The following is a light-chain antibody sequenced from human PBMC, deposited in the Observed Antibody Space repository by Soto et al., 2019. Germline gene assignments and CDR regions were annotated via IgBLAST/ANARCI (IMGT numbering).Light chain of an antibody. V-gene: IGKV1-5*03. CDR3: KQYNRYPRT. CDR1: QTIGTY. CDR2: KAS. J-gene: IGKJ1*01. Sequence: DIQMTQSPSSLSASVGDRVTITCRASQTIGTYVNWYQQKPGKAPKLLIYKASSLESGVQSRFSGSGSGTEFSLTIRSLQTDDFATYYCKQYNRYPRTFGQGTKVDNK.